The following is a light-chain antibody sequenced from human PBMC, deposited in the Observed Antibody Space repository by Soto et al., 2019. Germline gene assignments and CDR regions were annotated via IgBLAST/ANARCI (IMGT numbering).Light chain of an antibody. Sequence: QSALAQPASVSGSPGQSITISCTVSSSDVGAYNSVSWYQQHPHKAPQVIIYKGTQRPSGVSNRFSGSTSGNAASLTSSGLQADDEADYFCCSSAPESTYVFGSGTKVTVL. CDR1: SSDVGAYNS. CDR2: KGT. V-gene: IGLV2-23*01. CDR3: CSSAPESTYV. J-gene: IGLJ1*01.